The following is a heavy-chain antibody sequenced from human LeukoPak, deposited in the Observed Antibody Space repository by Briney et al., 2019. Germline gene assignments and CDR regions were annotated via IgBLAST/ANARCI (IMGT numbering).Heavy chain of an antibody. CDR3: ARHIPGGNNYFDY. Sequence: GGSLRLSCAASGFTFSRFWMAWVRQAPGKGLEWVANIKQDGSGTYYVDSVKGRFTISRDNAKNSLFLQMNSLRAEDTAMYYCARHIPGGNNYFDYWGQGTLVTVSS. CDR1: GFTFSRFW. D-gene: IGHD3-16*01. J-gene: IGHJ4*02. CDR2: IKQDGSGT. V-gene: IGHV3-7*01.